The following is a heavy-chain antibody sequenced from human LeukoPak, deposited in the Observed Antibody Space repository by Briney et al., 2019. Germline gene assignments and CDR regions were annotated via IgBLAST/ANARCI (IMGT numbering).Heavy chain of an antibody. CDR1: GYTFTGYY. CDR2: INPSGDST. V-gene: IGHV1-46*01. CDR3: ARTAARQDAFNI. J-gene: IGHJ3*02. D-gene: IGHD6-25*01. Sequence: GATVKVSCKASGYTFTGYYMHWVRQAPGQGLAWMGMINPSGDSTTYAQKFQDRVTMTRDTSTSTVYMELSSLLSDDTAVYYCARTAARQDAFNIWGQGTKVTVSP.